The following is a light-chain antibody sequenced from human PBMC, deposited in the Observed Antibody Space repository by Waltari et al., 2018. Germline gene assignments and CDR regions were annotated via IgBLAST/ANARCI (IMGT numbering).Light chain of an antibody. J-gene: IGKJ3*01. V-gene: IGKV3D-20*02. CDR2: GAS. Sequence: EIVLTQSPVTLSLSPGDRATLSCRASQSVFSAYLAWYQQKPGQAPRLLIYGASRRATGIPARFSGSGSGTDFTLTISSLEPEDFAVYYCQHRDHWPPDATFGPGTKVDI. CDR1: QSVFSAY. CDR3: QHRDHWPPDAT.